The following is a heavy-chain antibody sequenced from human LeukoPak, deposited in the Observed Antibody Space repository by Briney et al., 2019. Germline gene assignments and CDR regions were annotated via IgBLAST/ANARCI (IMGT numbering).Heavy chain of an antibody. CDR1: GYTFTSYD. Sequence: ASVKVSCEASGYTFTSYDINWVRQATGQGLEWMGWMNPNSGNTGYAQKFQGRVTMTRNTSISTAYMELSSRRSEDTAVYYCARASYYYDSSGYSFDYWGQGTLVTVSS. D-gene: IGHD3-22*01. J-gene: IGHJ4*02. CDR2: MNPNSGNT. CDR3: ARASYYYDSSGYSFDY. V-gene: IGHV1-8*01.